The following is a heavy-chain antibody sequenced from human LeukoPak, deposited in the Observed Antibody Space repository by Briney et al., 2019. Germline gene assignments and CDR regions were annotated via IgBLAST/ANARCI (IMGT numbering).Heavy chain of an antibody. CDR2: INPNSGGT. CDR3: ADEFGLKWLAD. CDR1: GYTFTGYY. J-gene: IGHJ4*02. Sequence: ASVKVSCKASGYTFTGYYMHWVRQAPGQGLEWMGWINPNSGGTKYAQKFQSRVTMTRDTSISTAYMELSRLRSDDTAVYYCADEFGLKWLADWGQGTLVTVSS. V-gene: IGHV1-2*02. D-gene: IGHD6-19*01.